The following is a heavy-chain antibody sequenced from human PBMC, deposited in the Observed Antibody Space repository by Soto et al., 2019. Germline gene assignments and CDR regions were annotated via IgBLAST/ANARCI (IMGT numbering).Heavy chain of an antibody. D-gene: IGHD3-16*01. J-gene: IGHJ6*02. V-gene: IGHV3-7*01. Sequence: PGGSLRLSCAASGFTSSTYAMSWARQAPGKGLEWVANINQDGSAKNYVDSVKGRFTISRDNADNSLYLQMNSLRDEDMAVYYCAVLGRYGWGQGTTVTSP. CDR1: GFTSSTYA. CDR2: INQDGSAK. CDR3: AVLGRYG.